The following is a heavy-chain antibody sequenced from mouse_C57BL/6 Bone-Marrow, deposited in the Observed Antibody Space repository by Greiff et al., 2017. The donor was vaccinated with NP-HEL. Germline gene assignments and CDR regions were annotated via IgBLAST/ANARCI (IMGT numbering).Heavy chain of an antibody. V-gene: IGHV5-6*01. Sequence: EVQGVESGRDLVKPGGSLKLSCAASGFTFSSYGMSWVRQTPDKRLEWVATISSGGSYTYYPDSVKGRFTISRDNAKNTLYLQMSSLKSEDTAMYYCARHRDYYGSSCWFDYWGQGTTLTVSS. D-gene: IGHD1-1*01. J-gene: IGHJ2*01. CDR1: GFTFSSYG. CDR3: ARHRDYYGSSCWFDY. CDR2: ISSGGSYT.